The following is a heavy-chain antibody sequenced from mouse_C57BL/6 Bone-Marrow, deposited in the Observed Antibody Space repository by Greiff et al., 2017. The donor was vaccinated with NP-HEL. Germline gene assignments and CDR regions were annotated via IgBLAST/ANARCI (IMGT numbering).Heavy chain of an antibody. Sequence: QVQLQQPGTELVKPGTSVKLSCKSSGYTFTSYWMHWVKQRPGQGLEWIGNINPSNGGTNYNEKFTSKATMTVDKSSSTAYMQFSSLTSVDSAVYYSAREGRWLRRGYWYVDVWDTGTTVTVSS. V-gene: IGHV1-53*01. CDR2: INPSNGGT. CDR1: GYTFTSYW. D-gene: IGHD2-2*01. CDR3: AREGRWLRRGYWYVDV. J-gene: IGHJ1*03.